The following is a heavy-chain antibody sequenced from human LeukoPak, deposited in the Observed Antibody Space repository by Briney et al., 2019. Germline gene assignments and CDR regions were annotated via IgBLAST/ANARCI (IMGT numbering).Heavy chain of an antibody. CDR3: ARSPDRYYWFDP. J-gene: IGHJ5*02. CDR1: GGSISSYY. V-gene: IGHV4-59*01. D-gene: IGHD2-15*01. CDR2: IYYSGST. Sequence: PSETLSLTCTVSGGSISSYYWSWIRQPPGKGLEWIGYIYYSGSTNYNPSLKSRVTISVDTSKNQFSLKLSSVTAADTAVYYCARSPDRYYWFDPWGQGTLVTVSS.